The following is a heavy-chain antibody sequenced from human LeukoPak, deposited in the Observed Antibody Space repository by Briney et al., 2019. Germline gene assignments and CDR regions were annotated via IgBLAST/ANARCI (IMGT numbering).Heavy chain of an antibody. CDR3: AKDRSSSSFGGEDY. V-gene: IGHV3-23*01. D-gene: IGHD6-6*01. Sequence: GRSLRLSCAASGFTFSSYAMSWVRQAPGKGLEWVSAISGSGGSTCYADSVKGRFTISRDNSKNTLYLQMNSLRAEDTAVYYCAKDRSSSSFGGEDYWGQGTLVTISS. J-gene: IGHJ4*02. CDR1: GFTFSSYA. CDR2: ISGSGGST.